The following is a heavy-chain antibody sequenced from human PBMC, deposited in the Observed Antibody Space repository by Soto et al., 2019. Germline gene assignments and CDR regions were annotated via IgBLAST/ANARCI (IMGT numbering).Heavy chain of an antibody. CDR2: INHSGST. D-gene: IGHD2-15*01. Sequence: SEPLSHRSTVDGGDLSGYGGCWIRQPPGKGVEWIGVINHSGSTYYNPSLKSRVTISEDTSKNQFSLKLSSVTAADTAVYYCASGHPAVVGAEEYYFDYWGQGTLVTLSS. CDR3: ASGHPAVVGAEEYYFDY. V-gene: IGHV4-34*01. CDR1: GGDLSGYG. J-gene: IGHJ4*02.